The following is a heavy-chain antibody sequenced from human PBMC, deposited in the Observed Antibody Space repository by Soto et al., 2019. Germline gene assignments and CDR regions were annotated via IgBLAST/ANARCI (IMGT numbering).Heavy chain of an antibody. D-gene: IGHD3-22*01. CDR3: ARLYDSSGYPIDY. J-gene: IGHJ4*02. CDR2: XXXSXSX. CDR1: GGSVSSGSYY. V-gene: IGHV4-61*01. Sequence: SETLSLTCTVSGGSVSSGSYYWSWIRQPPGKGLEXIGYXXXSXSXXXNXXXXSRVTISVDTSKNQFSLKLSSVTAADTAVYYCARLYDSSGYPIDYWGQGTLVTVSS.